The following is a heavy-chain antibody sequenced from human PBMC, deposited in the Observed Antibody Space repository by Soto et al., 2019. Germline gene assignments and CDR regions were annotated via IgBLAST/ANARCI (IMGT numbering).Heavy chain of an antibody. J-gene: IGHJ4*02. CDR1: GFTFSSYA. Sequence: GGSLRLSCAASGFTFSSYAMSWVRQAPGKGLEWVSAISGSGGSTYYADSVKGRFTISRDNSKNTLYLQMNSLRAEDTAVYYCAKTVITEYYDFWSGYYSPSYFDYWGQGTLVTVSS. V-gene: IGHV3-23*01. D-gene: IGHD3-3*01. CDR3: AKTVITEYYDFWSGYYSPSYFDY. CDR2: ISGSGGST.